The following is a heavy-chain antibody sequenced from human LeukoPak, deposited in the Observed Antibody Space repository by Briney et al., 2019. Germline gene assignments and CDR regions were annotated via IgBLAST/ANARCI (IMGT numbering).Heavy chain of an antibody. D-gene: IGHD2-2*01. Sequence: SETLSLACAVYGGSFSGYYWSWIRQPPGKGLEWIGEINHSGSTNYNPSLKSRVTISVDTSKNQFSLKLSSVTAADTAVYYCARYCSSTSCYHGMDVWGQGTTVTVSS. CDR2: INHSGST. CDR3: ARYCSSTSCYHGMDV. CDR1: GGSFSGYY. V-gene: IGHV4-34*01. J-gene: IGHJ6*02.